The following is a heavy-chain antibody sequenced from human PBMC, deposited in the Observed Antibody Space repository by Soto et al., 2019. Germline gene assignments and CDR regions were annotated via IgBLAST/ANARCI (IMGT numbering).Heavy chain of an antibody. Sequence: PSETMSLTCTFSDCSLSSSIYYLSWISPPPGKGLEWIGSIYYSGSTYYNPSLKSRVTISVDTSKNQFSLKLSSVTAADTAVYYCESLIWFGSNNWFDPLVQGTLVTVSS. J-gene: IGHJ5*02. CDR1: DCSLSSSIYY. CDR3: ESLIWFGSNNWFDP. CDR2: IYYSGST. V-gene: IGHV4-39*01. D-gene: IGHD3-10*01.